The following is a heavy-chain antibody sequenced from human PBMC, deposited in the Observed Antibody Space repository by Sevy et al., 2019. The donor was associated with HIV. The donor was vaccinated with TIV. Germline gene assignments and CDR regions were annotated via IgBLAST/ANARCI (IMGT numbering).Heavy chain of an antibody. D-gene: IGHD4-17*01. Sequence: GGSLRLSCTASGFTFGEYSMSWFRQAPGNGLEWVSFIRSEVHGGTTEYAASVKGRFTISRDDSKSIAYLQMSSLKTEDTAVYYCTRGRRVYADYGVDYSGQGTLVTVSS. CDR2: IRSEVHGGTT. J-gene: IGHJ4*02. CDR3: TRGRRVYADYGVDY. V-gene: IGHV3-49*03. CDR1: GFTFGEYS.